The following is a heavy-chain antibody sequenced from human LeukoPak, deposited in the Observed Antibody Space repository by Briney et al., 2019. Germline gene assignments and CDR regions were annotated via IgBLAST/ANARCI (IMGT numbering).Heavy chain of an antibody. CDR3: ARETLWSGYFDY. D-gene: IGHD3-3*01. J-gene: IGHJ4*02. Sequence: SETLSLTCTVSGGSFSAYYWSWIRQPPGKGLEWIGFIYYNGTTNYNPSLKSRVTISVDTSKNQFSLKLSSVTAADTAIYYCARETLWSGYFDYWGQGTLVTVSS. CDR2: IYYNGTT. V-gene: IGHV4-59*01. CDR1: GGSFSAYY.